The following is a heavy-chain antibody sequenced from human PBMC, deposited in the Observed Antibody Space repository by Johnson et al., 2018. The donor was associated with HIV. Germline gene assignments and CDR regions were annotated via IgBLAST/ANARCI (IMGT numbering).Heavy chain of an antibody. CDR2: IRYDGSNK. V-gene: IGHV3-30*02. CDR3: ASAYDAGPLMALDI. D-gene: IGHD2-8*01. Sequence: QVQLVESGGGVVQPGRSLRLSCAASGFTVSSNYMSWVRQAPGKGLEWVAFIRYDGSNKYYADSVKGRFTISRDNSKNTLYLQMNSLRAEDTAVYYCASAYDAGPLMALDIWGQGTMVTVSS. J-gene: IGHJ3*02. CDR1: GFTVSSNY.